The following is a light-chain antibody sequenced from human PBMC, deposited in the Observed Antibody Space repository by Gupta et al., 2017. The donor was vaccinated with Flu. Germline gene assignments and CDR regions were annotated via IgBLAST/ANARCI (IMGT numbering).Light chain of an antibody. CDR3: QQRNSSPFT. J-gene: IGKJ1*01. Sequence: PSFLSASVGDRVTITCRASQGSSSYLAWYQQKPGKAPKLLSYAASTVKSGVPSRFSGSGSGTEFTLTISSRQPEDFANYYCQQRNSSPFTFGQGTQVEIK. V-gene: IGKV1-9*01. CDR1: QGSSSY. CDR2: AAS.